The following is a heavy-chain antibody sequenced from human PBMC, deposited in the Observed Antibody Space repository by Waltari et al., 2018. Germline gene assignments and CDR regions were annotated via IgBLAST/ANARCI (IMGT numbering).Heavy chain of an antibody. Sequence: QVQLQQWGAGLLKPSETLSLTCAVYGWPFSGYYWTWIRQPPGKGLEWIGEVNHRGGTNYNPTLKSRVTILEDTPKNQFSLSLSSVTAADTAVYYCATYNSVSYGRAFQHWGQGTVVTVSS. CDR3: ATYNSVSYGRAFQH. D-gene: IGHD1-26*01. J-gene: IGHJ1*01. CDR1: GWPFSGYY. CDR2: VNHRGGT. V-gene: IGHV4-34*01.